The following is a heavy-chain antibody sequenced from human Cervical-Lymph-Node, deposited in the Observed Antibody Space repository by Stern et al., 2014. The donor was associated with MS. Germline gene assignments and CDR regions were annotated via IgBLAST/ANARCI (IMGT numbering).Heavy chain of an antibody. CDR2: MSWNSSGN. CDR3: VKDVDSTIAVSLDS. Sequence: EVQLVESGADVVQPGRSLRVSCKASGFTFNGYYMHWVRQVSGKGLEWVSGMSWNSSGNTYADSVKGRCTMSRDNAKNALKLQMNSLRPEDTTLYYCVKDVDSTIAVSLDSWGQGTLVTVSS. CDR1: GFTFNGYY. D-gene: IGHD2-2*01. J-gene: IGHJ4*02. V-gene: IGHV3-9*01.